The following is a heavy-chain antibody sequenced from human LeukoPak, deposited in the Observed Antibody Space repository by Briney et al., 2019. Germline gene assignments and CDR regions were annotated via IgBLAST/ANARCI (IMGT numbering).Heavy chain of an antibody. D-gene: IGHD6-19*01. CDR1: GFTFSSYA. Sequence: PGGSLRLSCAASGFTFSSYAMSWVRQAPGKGLEWVSAIGGSGGSTYYADSVKGRFTISRDNSKNTLYLQMNSLRAEDTAVYYCAKDGSSSGWYASYFQHWGQGTLVTVSS. CDR2: IGGSGGST. V-gene: IGHV3-23*01. CDR3: AKDGSSSGWYASYFQH. J-gene: IGHJ1*01.